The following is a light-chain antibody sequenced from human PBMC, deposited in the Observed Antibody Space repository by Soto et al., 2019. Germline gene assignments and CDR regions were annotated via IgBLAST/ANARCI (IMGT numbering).Light chain of an antibody. Sequence: EIVLTQSPGTLSLSPWERVTLSCRASQSVSSSYLAWYQQKPGQAPRLLIYGASSRATGIPDRFSGSGSESDFTLTISSLEPKDFAVYYCQQRSNWPGTFGQGTKVDI. CDR2: GAS. V-gene: IGKV3D-20*02. J-gene: IGKJ1*01. CDR1: QSVSSSY. CDR3: QQRSNWPGT.